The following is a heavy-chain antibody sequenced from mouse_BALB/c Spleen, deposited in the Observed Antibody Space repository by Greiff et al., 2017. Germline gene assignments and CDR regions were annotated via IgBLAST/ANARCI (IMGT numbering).Heavy chain of an antibody. V-gene: IGHV1S56*01. Sequence: VQLQQSGPELVKPGASVRISCKASGYTFTSYYIHWVKQRPGQGLEWIGWIYPGNVNTKYNEKFKGKATLTADKSSSTAYMQLSSLTSEDSAVYCCASRFITTVLATDYFDYWGQGTTLTVSS. CDR1: GYTFTSYY. D-gene: IGHD1-1*01. CDR2: IYPGNVNT. CDR3: ASRFITTVLATDYFDY. J-gene: IGHJ2*01.